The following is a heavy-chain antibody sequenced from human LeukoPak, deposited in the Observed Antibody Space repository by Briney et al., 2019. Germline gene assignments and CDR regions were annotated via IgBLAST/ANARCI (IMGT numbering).Heavy chain of an antibody. D-gene: IGHD1-26*01. CDR3: AKDPARVVGAIHDY. J-gene: IGHJ4*02. V-gene: IGHV3-23*01. CDR2: SSGSGGST. CDR1: GFTFSIYA. Sequence: GGSLRLSCAAPGFTFSIYAMSCVRQAPGEGLECVLASSGSGGSTYYADSVKGRFTISRDNSKNTLYLQMNSLRAEDTAVYYCAKDPARVVGAIHDYWGQGTLVTVSS.